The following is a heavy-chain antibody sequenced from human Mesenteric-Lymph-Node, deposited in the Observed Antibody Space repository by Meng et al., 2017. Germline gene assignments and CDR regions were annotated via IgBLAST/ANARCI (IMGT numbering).Heavy chain of an antibody. V-gene: IGHV4-34*01. CDR2: IYLAGSP. J-gene: IGHJ4*02. D-gene: IGHD2-15*01. Sequence: QVQLQQWGAGLLKPSETLSLTCAVYGGSFSGYYWSWIRQPPGKGLEWIGQIYLAGSPNYNPSLESRVTISVDKSKNQFSLRLTSVTAADTAIFYCVRHGGKYFDSWGQGTLVTVSS. CDR1: GGSFSGYY. CDR3: VRHGGKYFDS.